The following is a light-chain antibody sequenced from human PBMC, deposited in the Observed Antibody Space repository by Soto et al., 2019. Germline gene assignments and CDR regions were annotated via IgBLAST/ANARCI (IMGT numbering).Light chain of an antibody. CDR2: AAS. V-gene: IGKV1-39*01. Sequence: DIQMTQSPSSLSAAVGDRVTITCRASQSISSYLNWYQQKPGKAPKLLIYAASSLQSGVPSRFSGSGSGTDFALTITSLQAEDFATYYCQHYNTYPWTFGQGTKVDIK. CDR3: QHYNTYPWT. J-gene: IGKJ1*01. CDR1: QSISSY.